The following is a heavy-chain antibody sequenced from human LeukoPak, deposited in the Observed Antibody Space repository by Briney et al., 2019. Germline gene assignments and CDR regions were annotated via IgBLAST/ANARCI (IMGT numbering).Heavy chain of an antibody. V-gene: IGHV3-21*01. J-gene: IGHJ4*02. CDR2: ISSSSSYI. D-gene: IGHD2-15*01. CDR1: GLTFSSYS. CDR3: ARGRHGYCSGGSCNDY. Sequence: GGSLRLSCAPSGLTFSSYSMNWVRQAPEEGLEWVSSISSSSSYIYYTDSVKGRFTISRDHAKNALYVQMNSLRAEDTAVYYCARGRHGYCSGGSCNDYWGEGTLVTVSS.